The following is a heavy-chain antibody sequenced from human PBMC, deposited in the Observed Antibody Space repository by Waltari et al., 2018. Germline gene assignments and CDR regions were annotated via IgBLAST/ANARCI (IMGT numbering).Heavy chain of an antibody. D-gene: IGHD6-19*01. J-gene: IGHJ4*02. Sequence: QVQLVQSGAEVKKPGSSVKVSCKASGDTFSSYSVTWVRQAPGQGLEWMGGIKPIFGTPNYAQKFQGRVTITADDSTSTAYIELSSLTSDDTAVYYCARDTSGWKSFDYWGQGTLVTVSS. CDR1: GDTFSSYS. CDR2: IKPIFGTP. V-gene: IGHV1-69*01. CDR3: ARDTSGWKSFDY.